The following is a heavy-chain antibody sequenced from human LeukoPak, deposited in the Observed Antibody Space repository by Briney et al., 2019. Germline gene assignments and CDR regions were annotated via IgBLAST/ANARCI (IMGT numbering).Heavy chain of an antibody. CDR1: GATVSNNY. V-gene: IGHV3-66*02. J-gene: IGHJ4*02. D-gene: IGHD6-19*01. Sequence: GGSLRLSCAVSGATVSNNYMAWVRQAPGKGLEWVSVVWHDGRTDYADSVKGRFTISRDNSKNTLYVQMSSLRAEDTAVYYCARGTPAVAGIDYWGQGTLVTVSS. CDR2: VWHDGRT. CDR3: ARGTPAVAGIDY.